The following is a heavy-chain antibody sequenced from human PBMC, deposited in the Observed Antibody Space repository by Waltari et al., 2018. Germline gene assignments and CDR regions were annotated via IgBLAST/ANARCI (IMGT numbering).Heavy chain of an antibody. V-gene: IGHV3-74*01. CDR3: ARIGLGATGYHH. D-gene: IGHD2-15*01. CDR2: INSEGSST. CDR1: GFTFSSFW. Sequence: EVQLVESGGGLVQPGGSLRLSCEGSGFTFSSFWMHWVRQAPGKGLVWISRINSEGSSTGYADSVKGRFTISRDNAKNTLYLQMDSLRAEDTAVYYCARIGLGATGYHHWGQGTLVTVSS. J-gene: IGHJ4*02.